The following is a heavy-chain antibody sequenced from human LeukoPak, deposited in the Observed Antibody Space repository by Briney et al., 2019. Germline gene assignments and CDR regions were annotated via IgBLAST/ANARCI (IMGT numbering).Heavy chain of an antibody. Sequence: PSETLSLTCTVSGGSISSSSYYWGWIRQPPGKGLEWIGSIYYSGSTYYNPSLKSRVTISVDTSKNQFSLKLSSVTAADTAVYYCARHVEAGWYFGGSYFDYWGQGTLVTVSS. D-gene: IGHD6-19*01. CDR3: ARHVEAGWYFGGSYFDY. CDR1: GGSISSSSYY. J-gene: IGHJ4*02. V-gene: IGHV4-39*01. CDR2: IYYSGST.